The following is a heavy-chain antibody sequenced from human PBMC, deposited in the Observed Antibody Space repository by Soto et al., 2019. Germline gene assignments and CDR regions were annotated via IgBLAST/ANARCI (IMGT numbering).Heavy chain of an antibody. CDR3: ARQTTYSSSWFDY. V-gene: IGHV4-4*07. CDR1: GGSIINYY. D-gene: IGHD6-13*01. Sequence: SETLSLTCTVSGGSIINYYWTWIRQPAGKGLEWVGRIYSSGSTSYNPSLKSRLTVSVDTSKNQFSLKLTSVTAADTALYYCARQTTYSSSWFDYWGHGTLVTVSS. CDR2: IYSSGST. J-gene: IGHJ5*01.